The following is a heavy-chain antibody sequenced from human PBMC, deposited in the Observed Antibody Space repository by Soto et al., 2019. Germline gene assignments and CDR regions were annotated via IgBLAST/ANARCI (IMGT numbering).Heavy chain of an antibody. D-gene: IGHD3-10*01. CDR1: GFTFSSYA. J-gene: IGHJ3*02. CDR3: ARDRLLWFGEPKKIGGAFDI. CDR2: ISYDGSNK. Sequence: GGSLRLSCAASGFTFSSYAMHWVRQAPGKGLEWVAVISYDGSNKYYADSVKGRFTISRDNSKNTLYLQMNSLRAEDTAVYYCARDRLLWFGEPKKIGGAFDIWGQGTMVTVSS. V-gene: IGHV3-30-3*01.